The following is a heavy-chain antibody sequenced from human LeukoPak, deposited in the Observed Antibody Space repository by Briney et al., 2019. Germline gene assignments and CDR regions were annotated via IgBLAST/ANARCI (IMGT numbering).Heavy chain of an antibody. D-gene: IGHD6-19*01. Sequence: SSETLSLTCTVSGGSISSYYWSWIRQPPGKGLEWIGYIYYSGSTNYNPSLKSRVTISVDTSKNQFSLKLSSVTAADTAVYYCARGSIAVAAWFDPWGQGTLVTVSS. V-gene: IGHV4-59*01. CDR1: GGSISSYY. J-gene: IGHJ5*02. CDR3: ARGSIAVAAWFDP. CDR2: IYYSGST.